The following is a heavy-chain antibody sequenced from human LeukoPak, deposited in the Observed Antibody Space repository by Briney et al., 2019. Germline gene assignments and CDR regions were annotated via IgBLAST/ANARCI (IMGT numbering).Heavy chain of an antibody. CDR2: SSSSGSTI. Sequence: PGGSLRLSCAASGFTLSDYYMSWIRQAPGKGLEWVSYSSSSGSTIYYADSVKGRFAISRDNAKNSLYLQMNSLRAEDTAVYFCAKRGVVIRAVIIVGFHKEAYYFDYWGQGALVTVSS. CDR3: AKRGVVIRAVIIVGFHKEAYYFDY. D-gene: IGHD3-10*01. V-gene: IGHV3-11*01. CDR1: GFTLSDYY. J-gene: IGHJ4*02.